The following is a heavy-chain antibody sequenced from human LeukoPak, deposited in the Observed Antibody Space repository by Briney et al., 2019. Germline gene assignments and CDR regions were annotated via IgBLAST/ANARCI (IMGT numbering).Heavy chain of an antibody. V-gene: IGHV1-18*01. CDR3: SRGRGYSGCDSSPWEFDY. Sequence: ASVKVSCKASGYTFTSYSITWVRQAPGQGLEWMGWISAYNGDTNYAQKLQGRVTMTTDTSTSTAYMELRSLGSDYTAVYYCSRGRGYSGCDSSPWEFDYWGQGTLVTVSA. D-gene: IGHD5-12*01. J-gene: IGHJ4*02. CDR2: ISAYNGDT. CDR1: GYTFTSYS.